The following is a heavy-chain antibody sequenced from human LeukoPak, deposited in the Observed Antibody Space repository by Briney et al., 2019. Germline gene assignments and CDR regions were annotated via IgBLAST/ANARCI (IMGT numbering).Heavy chain of an antibody. CDR2: IIPIFGTA. D-gene: IGHD6-6*01. J-gene: IGHJ4*02. CDR1: GGTFSSYA. Sequence: SVKVSCKASGGTFSSYAISWVRQAPGQGLEWMGGIIPIFGTANYAQKFQGRVTITTDESTSTAYMELSSLRSEDTAVYYCARGYGAYSSSFGSQFDYWGQGTLVTVSS. CDR3: ARGYGAYSSSFGSQFDY. V-gene: IGHV1-69*05.